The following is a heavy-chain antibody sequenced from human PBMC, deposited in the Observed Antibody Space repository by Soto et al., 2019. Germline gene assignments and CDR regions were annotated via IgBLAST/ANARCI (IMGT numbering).Heavy chain of an antibody. D-gene: IGHD3-16*01. Sequence: GGSLRLSCAASGFTVSSNYMSWVRQAPGKGLEWISIIYSAGNTYYADSVKGRFTISRDNSKNTLYLQMNSLRPEDTALYYCTKARLWGGDGYNSYYYNAMDVWGQGTTVTVSS. V-gene: IGHV3-53*05. CDR1: GFTVSSNY. CDR2: IYSAGNT. CDR3: TKARLWGGDGYNSYYYNAMDV. J-gene: IGHJ6*02.